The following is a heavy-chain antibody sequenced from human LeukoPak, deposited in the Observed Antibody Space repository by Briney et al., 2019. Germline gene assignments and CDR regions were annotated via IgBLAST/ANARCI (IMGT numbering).Heavy chain of an antibody. J-gene: IGHJ4*02. Sequence: GASVKVSCKAYGYTCTPSYMHSGRQAPGQGLEWMGIINPTSANTRYAQKFQGRVTMTRDTSTSTVYMELSSLTSEDTAVYYCARDQRGGCISWYSRFDFWGQGTLVTVSS. D-gene: IGHD6-13*01. CDR3: ARDQRGGCISWYSRFDF. V-gene: IGHV1-46*01. CDR2: INPTSANT. CDR1: GYTCTPSY.